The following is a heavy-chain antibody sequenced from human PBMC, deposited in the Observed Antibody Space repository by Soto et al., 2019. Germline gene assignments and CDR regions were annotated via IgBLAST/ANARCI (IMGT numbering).Heavy chain of an antibody. Sequence: QVQLVQSGAEVKKPGASVKVSCKASGYTFATYAIHWVRQAPGQRLEWMGWINTGNGYTEYSQNFRGRVTITRDTSASPAYMELSSMRSEDTAMYYCTRVNTIFLNHDYYSDDMDVWGQGTTVTVAS. CDR1: GYTFATYA. CDR2: INTGNGYT. D-gene: IGHD3-9*01. CDR3: TRVNTIFLNHDYYSDDMDV. V-gene: IGHV1-3*04. J-gene: IGHJ6*02.